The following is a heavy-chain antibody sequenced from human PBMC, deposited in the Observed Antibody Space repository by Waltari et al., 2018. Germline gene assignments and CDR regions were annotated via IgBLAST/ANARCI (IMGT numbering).Heavy chain of an antibody. D-gene: IGHD3-3*01. J-gene: IGHJ6*02. CDR3: ARSVKTDPSGWHYYYYGMDV. CDR1: GGTFSSYA. CDR2: SSTILGTA. Sequence: QVQLVQSGAEVKKPGSSVKFSCKASGGTFSSYAISWVRQAPGQGLEWMGRSSTILGTANYAQKFKGRVTINADKSTSKAYMELSSLRSADTAVYYCARSVKTDPSGWHYYYYGMDVWGQGTTVTVSS. V-gene: IGHV1-69*04.